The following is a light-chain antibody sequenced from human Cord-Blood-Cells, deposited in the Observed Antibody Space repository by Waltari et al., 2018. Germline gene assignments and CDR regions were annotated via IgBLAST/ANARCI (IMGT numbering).Light chain of an antibody. CDR3: QQSYSTPIT. V-gene: IGKV1-39*01. Sequence: DIQMTQSQSSLSPSVGERVTITCRASQSISSYLNWYQQKPGKAPKLLIYAASSLQSGVPSRFSGSGSGTDFTLTISSLQPEDFATYYCQQSYSTPITFGQGTRLEIK. CDR2: AAS. CDR1: QSISSY. J-gene: IGKJ5*01.